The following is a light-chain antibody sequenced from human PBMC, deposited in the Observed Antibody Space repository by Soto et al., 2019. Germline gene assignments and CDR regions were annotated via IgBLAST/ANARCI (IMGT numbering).Light chain of an antibody. Sequence: EIVMTQYPVTLSVSPGERATLSCGASQSVSSNLAWYQQKPGQAPRLLIYDASTRATGLPARFSGSGSGTEFTLPVSSLQSPDFAVYYCQQYNNWHLITFGQGTRLEIK. CDR2: DAS. CDR3: QQYNNWHLIT. J-gene: IGKJ5*01. CDR1: QSVSSN. V-gene: IGKV3-15*01.